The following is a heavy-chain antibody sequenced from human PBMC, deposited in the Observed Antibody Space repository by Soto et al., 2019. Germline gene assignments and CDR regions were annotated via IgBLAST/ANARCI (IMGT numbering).Heavy chain of an antibody. Sequence: LSLNCAVSGGSVSSGGYSWSWIRQPPGKGLEWIGYIYHSGSTYYNPSLKSRVTISVDRSKNQFSLKLSSVTAADTAVYYCARGGRDFWSGVHFDYRGKGTLVPDSP. J-gene: IGHJ4*02. CDR2: IYHSGST. CDR3: ARGGRDFWSGVHFDY. CDR1: GGSVSSGGYS. D-gene: IGHD3-3*01. V-gene: IGHV4-30-2*01.